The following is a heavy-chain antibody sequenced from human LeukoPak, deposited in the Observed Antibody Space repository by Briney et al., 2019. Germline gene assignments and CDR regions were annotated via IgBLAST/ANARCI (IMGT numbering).Heavy chain of an antibody. CDR3: VRDVSRRIGMDV. J-gene: IGHJ6*02. V-gene: IGHV3-21*01. CDR1: GFSFNGYT. D-gene: IGHD2/OR15-2a*01. CDR2: ISPVSTYT. Sequence: GSLRLSCLASGFSFNGYTMNWVREAPGKGLEWVSTISPVSTYTWYAESVKGRFTISRDNPKNSLYLQMDSLRAEDTAVYYCVRDVSRRIGMDVWGQGTTVTVSS.